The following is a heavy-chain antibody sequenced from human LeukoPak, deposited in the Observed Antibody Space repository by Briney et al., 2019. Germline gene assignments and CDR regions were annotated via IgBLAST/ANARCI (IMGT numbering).Heavy chain of an antibody. D-gene: IGHD4-23*01. V-gene: IGHV3-23*01. J-gene: IGHJ4*02. CDR1: GFTFSSYA. Sequence: GSLRLSCAASGFTFSSYAMSWVRQAPGKGLEWVSAISGSGGSTYYADSVKGRFTISRGNSKNTLYLQMNSLRAEDTAVYYCAKVTGGNSEHDYWGQGTLVTASS. CDR3: AKVTGGNSEHDY. CDR2: ISGSGGST.